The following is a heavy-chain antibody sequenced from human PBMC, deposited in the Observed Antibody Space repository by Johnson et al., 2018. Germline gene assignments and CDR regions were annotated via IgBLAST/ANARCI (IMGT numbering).Heavy chain of an antibody. Sequence: VQLVESGGGLVQPGGSLRLSCAASGFTLSTYAMTWVRQAPGKGLEWVSAIISSGDTTFYTDSVKGRFAISRENSRNTLFIQMNSLRDGDTAIYYCAGDDYNKSVNFYYYSLDVWVHGTRVTVS. CDR2: IISSGDTT. V-gene: IGHV3-23*04. CDR1: GFTLSTYA. J-gene: IGHJ6*02. CDR3: AGDDYNKSVNFYYYSLDV. D-gene: IGHD5-24*01.